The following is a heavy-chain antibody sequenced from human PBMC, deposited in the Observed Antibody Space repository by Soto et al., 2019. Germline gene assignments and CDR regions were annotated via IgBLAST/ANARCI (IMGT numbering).Heavy chain of an antibody. CDR1: GFTFSSYA. J-gene: IGHJ3*02. CDR2: ISGSGGST. Sequence: GGSLRLSCAASGFTFSSYAMSWVRQAPGKGLEWVSAISGSGGSTYYADSVKGRFTISRDNSKNTLYLQMNSLRAEDTAVYYCAKDLYDYIWGNYRHPDAYDIWGQGTMVTVSS. CDR3: AKDLYDYIWGNYRHPDAYDI. D-gene: IGHD3-16*02. V-gene: IGHV3-23*01.